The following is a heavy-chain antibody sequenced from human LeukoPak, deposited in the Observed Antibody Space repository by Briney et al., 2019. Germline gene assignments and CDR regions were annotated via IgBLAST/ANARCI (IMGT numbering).Heavy chain of an antibody. J-gene: IGHJ4*02. V-gene: IGHV4-38-2*02. CDR2: IYHSGST. D-gene: IGHD3-3*01. CDR3: ARERGSDFWSASNI. CDR1: GYSLNSGFY. Sequence: SETLSLTCAVSGYSLNSGFYWVGIRQPPGKGLEWIGTIYHSGSTYHNPSLKSRVTISVDTSKNQFSLKLTSVTAADTAVYYCARERGSDFWSASNIWGQGTLVTVSS.